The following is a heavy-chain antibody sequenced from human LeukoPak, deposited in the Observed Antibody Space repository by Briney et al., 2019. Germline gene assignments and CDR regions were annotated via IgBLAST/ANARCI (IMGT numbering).Heavy chain of an antibody. CDR2: ISWNSGTI. D-gene: IGHD6-19*01. Sequence: GGSLRLSCAASGFTFDNYAMNWVRQVPGKGLEWISLISWNSGTIGYADSVKGRFTISRDNANNFLYPRMNSLRAEDTALYYCARAYKDRSLAGKKEFFQHWGQGTLVTVSS. CDR1: GFTFDNYA. CDR3: ARAYKDRSLAGKKEFFQH. V-gene: IGHV3-9*01. J-gene: IGHJ1*01.